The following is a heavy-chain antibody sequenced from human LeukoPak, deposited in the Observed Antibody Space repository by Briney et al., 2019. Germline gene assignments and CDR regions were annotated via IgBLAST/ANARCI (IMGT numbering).Heavy chain of an antibody. Sequence: PGRSLRLSCAASGFTFSHYGMHWVRQAPGKGLEWVTVISYDGGEKYYADSARGRFTISRDNSKNTLYLQVDSLRAEDTAVYYCAKHADSLYCSGDSCYTYGMDVWGQGTTVTVSS. D-gene: IGHD2-15*01. J-gene: IGHJ6*02. CDR3: AKHADSLYCSGDSCYTYGMDV. CDR2: ISYDGGEK. CDR1: GFTFSHYG. V-gene: IGHV3-30*18.